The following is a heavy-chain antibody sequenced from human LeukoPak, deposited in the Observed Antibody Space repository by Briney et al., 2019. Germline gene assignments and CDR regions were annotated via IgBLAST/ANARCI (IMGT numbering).Heavy chain of an antibody. V-gene: IGHV1-69*04. J-gene: IGHJ4*02. CDR1: GYTFTSYA. CDR2: IIPILGIA. CDR3: ARDLPPYYFDY. Sequence: SVKVSCKASGYTFTSYATSWVRQAPGQGLEWMGRIIPILGIANYAQTFQGRVTITADKSTSTAYMDLSSLRSEDTAVYYCARDLPPYYFDYWGQGTLVTASS.